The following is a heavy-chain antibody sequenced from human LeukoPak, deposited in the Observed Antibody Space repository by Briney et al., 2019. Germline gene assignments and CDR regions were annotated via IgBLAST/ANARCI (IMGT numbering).Heavy chain of an antibody. V-gene: IGHV3-23*01. CDR1: GFTFSSYA. CDR2: ISTSGGST. D-gene: IGHD3-3*01. J-gene: IGHJ3*02. Sequence: GGSLRLSCAASGFTFSSYAMSWVRQAPGKGLEWVSGISTSGGSTYYADSVKGRFTISRDNSQNTLYLQMNSLRAEDTAVYYCAEDLWSGLGAFDIWGQGTMVIVSS. CDR3: AEDLWSGLGAFDI.